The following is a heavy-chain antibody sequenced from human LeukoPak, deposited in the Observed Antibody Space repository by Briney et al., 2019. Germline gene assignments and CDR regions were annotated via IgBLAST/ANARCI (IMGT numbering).Heavy chain of an antibody. J-gene: IGHJ3*02. CDR2: IYYSGST. Sequence: SETLSLPFPVSGGSISSGGYYWGWIRPHPGKGLEWIGYIYYSGSTYYNPSLKSRVTISVDTSKNQFSLKLSSVTAADTAVYYCARVPLYCSGGSCQSDAFDIWGQGTMVTVSS. CDR3: ARVPLYCSGGSCQSDAFDI. D-gene: IGHD2-15*01. V-gene: IGHV4-31*03. CDR1: GGSISSGGYY.